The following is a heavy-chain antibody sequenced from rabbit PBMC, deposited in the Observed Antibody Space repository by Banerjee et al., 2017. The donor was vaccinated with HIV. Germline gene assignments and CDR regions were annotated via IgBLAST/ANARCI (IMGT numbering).Heavy chain of an antibody. Sequence: QSLEESGGDLVKPGASLTLTCTASGFSFSSSWMCWVRQAPGKGLEWIACINTSSGNIVYATWAKGRFTISKTSSTTVTLQMTSLTAADTATYFCARNGGMLDYELWGPGTLVTVS. CDR3: ARNGGMLDYEL. D-gene: IGHD6-1*01. CDR2: INTSSGNI. V-gene: IGHV1S40*01. CDR1: GFSFSSSW. J-gene: IGHJ6*01.